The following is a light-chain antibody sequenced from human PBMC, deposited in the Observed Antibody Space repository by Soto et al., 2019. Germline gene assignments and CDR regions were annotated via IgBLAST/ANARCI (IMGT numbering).Light chain of an antibody. J-gene: IGLJ2*01. CDR1: SSNIGNNY. CDR2: DNN. CDR3: GTWDTSLSAVV. V-gene: IGLV1-51*01. Sequence: QSVLTQPPSVSVAPGQKVTISCSGSSSNIGNNYVSWYQQFPGTAPKLLIYDNNQRPSGIPDRFSGSKSGTSATLDITGLQTGDEADYFCGTWDTSLSAVVFGGGTKVTVL.